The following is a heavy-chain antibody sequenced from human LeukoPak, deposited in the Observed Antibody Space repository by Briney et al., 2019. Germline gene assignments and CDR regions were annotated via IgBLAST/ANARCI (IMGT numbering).Heavy chain of an antibody. CDR3: ARDTGGYCSGGSCYPGDFDY. V-gene: IGHV3-33*01. CDR2: IWDDGSNT. Sequence: PGRSLRLSCAAAGVTFSSYGMRWVRQAPGNWLEWEAVIWDDGSNTYYADSVKGRFTISRDNSKTTLYLQMSSLRAEDTAVYYCARDTGGYCSGGSCYPGDFDYWGQGTLVTVSS. D-gene: IGHD2-15*01. CDR1: GVTFSSYG. J-gene: IGHJ4*02.